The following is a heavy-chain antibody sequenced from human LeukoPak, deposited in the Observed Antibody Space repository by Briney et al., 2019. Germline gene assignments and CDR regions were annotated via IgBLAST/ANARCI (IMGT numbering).Heavy chain of an antibody. Sequence: GGSLRLSCAASGFTFSSYGMHWVRQAPGKGLEWVAFIRYDGSNKYYADSVKGRFTISRDNSKNTLYLQMNSLRAEDTAVYYCARGGVGITMISGMDVWGQGTTVTVSS. V-gene: IGHV3-30*02. D-gene: IGHD3-22*01. CDR1: GFTFSSYG. J-gene: IGHJ6*02. CDR3: ARGGVGITMISGMDV. CDR2: IRYDGSNK.